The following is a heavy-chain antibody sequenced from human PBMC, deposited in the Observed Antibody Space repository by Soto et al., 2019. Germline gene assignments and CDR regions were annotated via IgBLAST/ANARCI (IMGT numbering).Heavy chain of an antibody. V-gene: IGHV3-21*01. Sequence: GGPLRLSRAASGFTFSSYSMNWVRQAPGKGLEWVSSTSSSSSYIYYADSVKGRVTISRDNAKNSLYLQMNSLRAEDTAVYYCARDPDDFWSGYVVWRPHYMDVWGQGTTVTVSS. CDR1: GFTFSSYS. CDR2: TSSSSSYI. D-gene: IGHD3-3*01. J-gene: IGHJ6*03. CDR3: ARDPDDFWSGYVVWRPHYMDV.